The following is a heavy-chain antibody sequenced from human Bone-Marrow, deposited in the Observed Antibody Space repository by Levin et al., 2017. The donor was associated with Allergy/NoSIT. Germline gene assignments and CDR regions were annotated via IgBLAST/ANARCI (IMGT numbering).Heavy chain of an antibody. J-gene: IGHJ6*02. CDR2: ITWNSVDV. CDR3: ARDMIAARPYYGMDV. CDR1: GFTFDDHA. Sequence: LKISCVASGFTFDDHAMHWVRQGPGRGLEWVSAITWNSVDVGYADSVKVRFTISRDNAKNSLYLDMKHLRPEDTAVYYCARDMIAARPYYGMDVWGRGTAVTVFS. D-gene: IGHD6-13*01. V-gene: IGHV3-9*01.